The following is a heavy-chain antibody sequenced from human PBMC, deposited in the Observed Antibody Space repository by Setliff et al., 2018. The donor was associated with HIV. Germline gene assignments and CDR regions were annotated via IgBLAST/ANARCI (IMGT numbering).Heavy chain of an antibody. CDR2: INADNGNT. CDR3: ARDGCSGQSCYLYNWFDP. Sequence: ASVKVSCKASGYTFTSYAIHWVRRAPGQRLEWMGWINADNGNTKYSQKFQGRVTITRDTSATTAYMELSSLTSEDTAVYYCARDGCSGQSCYLYNWFDPWGQGTLVTVSS. D-gene: IGHD2-15*01. CDR1: GYTFTSYA. J-gene: IGHJ5*02. V-gene: IGHV1-3*01.